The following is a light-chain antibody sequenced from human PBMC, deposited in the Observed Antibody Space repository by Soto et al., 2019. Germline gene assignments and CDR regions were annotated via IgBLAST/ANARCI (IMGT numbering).Light chain of an antibody. V-gene: IGLV2-14*01. CDR2: DVS. CDR1: SSDVGGYNY. J-gene: IGLJ1*01. Sequence: QSVLTQPASVSGSPGQSITISCTGTSSDVGGYNYVSWYQQHPGKAPKLMIYDVSNRPSGVSNRFSGSKSGNTASLTISGLQAEDAADYYCTSKTSSITYVVGTGTKVTVL. CDR3: TSKTSSITYV.